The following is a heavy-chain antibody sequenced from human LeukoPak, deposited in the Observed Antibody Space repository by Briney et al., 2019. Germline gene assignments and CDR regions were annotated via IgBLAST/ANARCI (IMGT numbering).Heavy chain of an antibody. Sequence: GGSLRLSCAASGFTFSRSAMTWVRQGPGTGLEFVASIIYSGGATYYVDSVKGRFTISRDNSKNTLYLQMNTLRAEDTALYYCAKDGLYYDGSEHVYYFDSWGQGTLVTVSS. CDR1: GFTFSRSA. CDR2: IIYSGGAT. J-gene: IGHJ4*02. V-gene: IGHV3-23*01. D-gene: IGHD3-22*01. CDR3: AKDGLYYDGSEHVYYFDS.